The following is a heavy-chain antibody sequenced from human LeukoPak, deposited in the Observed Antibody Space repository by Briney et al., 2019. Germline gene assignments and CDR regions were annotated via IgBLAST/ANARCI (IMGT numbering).Heavy chain of an antibody. J-gene: IGHJ5*02. Sequence: PSETLSLTCTVSGNSISSGDNYWSWIRQPAGKGLEWIGRIYTSGSTNYNPSLKSRVTISVDTSKNQFSLRLSSVTAADTAVYYCAREVLLSRSSSQGGWFDPWGQGTLVTVSS. CDR2: IYTSGST. V-gene: IGHV4-61*02. D-gene: IGHD6-13*01. CDR3: AREVLLSRSSSQGGWFDP. CDR1: GNSISSGDNY.